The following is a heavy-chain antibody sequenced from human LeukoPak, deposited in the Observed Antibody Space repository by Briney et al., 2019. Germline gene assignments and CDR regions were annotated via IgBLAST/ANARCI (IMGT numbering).Heavy chain of an antibody. J-gene: IGHJ5*02. CDR1: GFTFSGSA. D-gene: IGHD1-26*01. V-gene: IGHV3-73*01. Sequence: GGSLRLSCAASGFTFSGSAIHWVRQSSGKGLEWVGQSDKKDKGYATATAYAASVKGRFTISRDDSINTAYLQMKSLKTEDTALYYCTRDSGTYHWFDPWGQGTLVTVSS. CDR2: SDKKDKGYATAT. CDR3: TRDSGTYHWFDP.